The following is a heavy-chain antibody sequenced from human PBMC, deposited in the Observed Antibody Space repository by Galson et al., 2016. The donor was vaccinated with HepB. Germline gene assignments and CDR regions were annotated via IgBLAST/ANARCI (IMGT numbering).Heavy chain of an antibody. CDR1: AFTFNSYT. CDR3: ARGPHVYTGYDDAGMADY. D-gene: IGHD5-12*01. CDR2: ITSSSDYI. J-gene: IGHJ4*02. Sequence: SLRLSCAASAFTFNSYTMNWVRQAPGKGLEWVSSITSSSDYIHYADSVMARFTISRDNAKNSLYLQMNSLRAEETAVDYCARGPHVYTGYDDAGMADYWGQGTLVTVSS. V-gene: IGHV3-21*01.